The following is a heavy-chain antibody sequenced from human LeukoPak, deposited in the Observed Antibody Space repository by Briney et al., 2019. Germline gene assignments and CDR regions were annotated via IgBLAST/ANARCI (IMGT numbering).Heavy chain of an antibody. D-gene: IGHD6-13*01. CDR1: GFTFSSYS. V-gene: IGHV3-21*01. CDR3: ARDKDLYSSSWQRGVFDS. Sequence: PGGSLRLSCAASGFTFSSYSMNWVRQAPGKGLEWVSSISSSSSYIYYADSVKGRFTISRDNAKNSLYLQMNSLGGGDRGVYFCARDKDLYSSSWQRGVFDSWVQGTMATVSS. J-gene: IGHJ3*02. CDR2: ISSSSSYI.